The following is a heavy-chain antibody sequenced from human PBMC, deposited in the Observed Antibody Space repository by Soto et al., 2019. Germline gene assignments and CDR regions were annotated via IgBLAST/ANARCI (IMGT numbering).Heavy chain of an antibody. V-gene: IGHV1-3*01. J-gene: IGHJ4*02. CDR3: ARDLPAFGDTGD. D-gene: IGHD4-17*01. Sequence: QVQLVQSGAEVKMPGASVKVSCKASGYTFTTYAIHWVRQAPGQRLEWMGWINGGDGETKYPQRFQGRVTITKATAASTAYMELNSLRCEDTAVYYCARDLPAFGDTGDWGQGTLVTVSS. CDR2: INGGDGET. CDR1: GYTFTTYA.